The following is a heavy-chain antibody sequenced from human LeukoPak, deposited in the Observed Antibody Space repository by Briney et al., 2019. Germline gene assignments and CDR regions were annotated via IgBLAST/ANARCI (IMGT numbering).Heavy chain of an antibody. CDR1: GFTFSSYA. Sequence: PGGSLRLSCAASGFTFSSYAMSWVRQAPGKGLEWVSANSGSGGSTYYADSVKGRFTISRDNSKNTLYLQMNSLRAEDTAVYYCAKARRRVEMATIGDYYYYMDVWGKGTTVTVSS. D-gene: IGHD5-24*01. V-gene: IGHV3-23*01. CDR3: AKARRRVEMATIGDYYYYMDV. CDR2: NSGSGGST. J-gene: IGHJ6*03.